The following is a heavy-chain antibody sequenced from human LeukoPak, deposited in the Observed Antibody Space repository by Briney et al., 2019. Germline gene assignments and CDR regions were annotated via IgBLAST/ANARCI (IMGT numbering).Heavy chain of an antibody. CDR2: INHSGNT. Sequence: SETLSLTCAVYGESFSIYYYGWIRQPPGKGLEWIGEINHSGNTNYNPSLKSRVTISVDTSKNQFSLRLSSLTAADTAMYYCARPGLAYCGGDCYSTEGYYFDYWSQGTLVTVSS. J-gene: IGHJ4*01. CDR1: GESFSIYY. D-gene: IGHD2-21*01. V-gene: IGHV4-34*01. CDR3: ARPGLAYCGGDCYSTEGYYFDY.